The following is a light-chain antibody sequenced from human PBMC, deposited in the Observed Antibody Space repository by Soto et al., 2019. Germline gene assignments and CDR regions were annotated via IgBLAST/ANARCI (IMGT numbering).Light chain of an antibody. CDR2: DVS. J-gene: IGLJ3*02. Sequence: QSALTQPRSVSGSPGQSVTISCTGTSSDVGGYNYVSWYQQHPGKAPKLMIYDVSKRPSGVPDRFSGSKSRNTASLTISGLQAEDEADYYCCSYAGSNWVFGGGTKVTVL. CDR1: SSDVGGYNY. CDR3: CSYAGSNWV. V-gene: IGLV2-11*01.